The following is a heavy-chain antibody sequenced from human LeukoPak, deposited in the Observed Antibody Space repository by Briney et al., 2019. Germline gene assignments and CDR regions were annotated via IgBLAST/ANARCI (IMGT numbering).Heavy chain of an antibody. V-gene: IGHV3-23*01. J-gene: IGHJ4*02. CDR2: VNGSGGGP. CDR3: AQDGFEH. Sequence: GGSLRLSCAASGFTFSSYAMSWVRQAPGKGLEWVSAVNGSGGGPVYAGSVKGRFTISRDNSKNTLYLQMNSLRVEDTAVYFCAQDGFEHWGQGTLVTVSS. CDR1: GFTFSSYA.